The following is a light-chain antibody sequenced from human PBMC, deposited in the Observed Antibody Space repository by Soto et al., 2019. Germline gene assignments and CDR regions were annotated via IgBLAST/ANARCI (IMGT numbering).Light chain of an antibody. CDR2: DAS. J-gene: IGKJ4*01. CDR1: QDISNY. V-gene: IGKV1-39*01. Sequence: DIQMTQSPSSLSASVGDRVTITCQASQDISNYLNWYQQKPGKAPKLLIYDASNLQSGVPSRFSGSGSGTDFTLTISSLQPEDFAIYYCQQTYSALSITFGGGTKVDIK. CDR3: QQTYSALSIT.